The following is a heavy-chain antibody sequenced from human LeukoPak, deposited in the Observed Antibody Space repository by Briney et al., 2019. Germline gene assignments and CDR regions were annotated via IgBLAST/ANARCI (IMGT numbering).Heavy chain of an antibody. CDR2: ITSSSSYK. Sequence: GGSLRLSCAASGFTFSSYWMSWVRQAPGKGLEWISSITSSSSYKFYADSVKGRFTISRDNAKNSLYLQMNSLRAEDTAVYYCARDPYSGAYYEGYYYYYMDVWGKGTTVTVSS. CDR1: GFTFSSYW. J-gene: IGHJ6*03. V-gene: IGHV3-21*01. D-gene: IGHD1-26*01. CDR3: ARDPYSGAYYEGYYYYYMDV.